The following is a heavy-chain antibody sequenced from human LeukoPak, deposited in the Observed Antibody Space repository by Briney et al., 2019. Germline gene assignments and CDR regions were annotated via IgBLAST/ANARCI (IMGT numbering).Heavy chain of an antibody. CDR2: IYYSGST. Sequence: SETLSLTCTVSGGSISSSSYYWGWLRQPPGEGLEWIGSIYYSGSTYYNPSLKSRVTISVDTSKNQFSLKLSSVTAADTAVYYCARNYYTTYFDYWGQGTLVTVSS. CDR1: GGSISSSSYY. CDR3: ARNYYTTYFDY. D-gene: IGHD1-1*01. V-gene: IGHV4-39*01. J-gene: IGHJ4*02.